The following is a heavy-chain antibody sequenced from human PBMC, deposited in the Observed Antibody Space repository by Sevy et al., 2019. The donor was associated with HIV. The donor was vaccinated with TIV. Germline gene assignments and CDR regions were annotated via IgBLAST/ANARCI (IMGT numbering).Heavy chain of an antibody. CDR3: TRHSLYYDSSGYPTDY. D-gene: IGHD3-22*01. V-gene: IGHV3-73*01. J-gene: IGHJ4*02. CDR1: GFTFSGSA. CDR2: IRSKANSYAT. Sequence: GGSLRLSCAASGFTFSGSAMHWVRQASGKGLEWVGRIRSKANSYATAYAASVKGRFTISRDDSKNTAYLQMNSLKTEDTAVYCCTRHSLYYDSSGYPTDYWGQRTLVTDSS.